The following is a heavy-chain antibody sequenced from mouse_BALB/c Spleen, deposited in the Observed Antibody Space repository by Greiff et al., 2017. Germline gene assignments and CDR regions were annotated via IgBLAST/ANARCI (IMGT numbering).Heavy chain of an antibody. V-gene: IGHV5-6-2*01. CDR1: GFTFSSYY. J-gene: IGHJ1*01. D-gene: IGHD1-1*01. Sequence: EVMLVESGGGLVKLGGSLKLSCAASGFTFSSYYMSWVRQTPEKRLELVAAINSNGGSTYYPDTVKGRFTISRDNAKNTLYLQMSSLKSEDTALYYCARFYYGSRPGYFDVWGAGTTVTVSS. CDR3: ARFYYGSRPGYFDV. CDR2: INSNGGST.